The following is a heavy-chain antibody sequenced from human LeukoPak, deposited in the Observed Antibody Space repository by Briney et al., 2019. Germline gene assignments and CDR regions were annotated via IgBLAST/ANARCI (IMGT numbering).Heavy chain of an antibody. CDR2: ISSSSSTI. V-gene: IGHV3-48*04. CDR3: AREMATPFDY. J-gene: IGHJ4*02. D-gene: IGHD5-24*01. CDR1: GFTLSSYS. Sequence: GGSLRLSCAASGFTLSSYSMNWVRQAPGKGLEWVSYISSSSSTIYYADSVKGRFTISRDNAKNSLYLQMNSLTAEDTAVYYCAREMATPFDYWGQGTLVTVSS.